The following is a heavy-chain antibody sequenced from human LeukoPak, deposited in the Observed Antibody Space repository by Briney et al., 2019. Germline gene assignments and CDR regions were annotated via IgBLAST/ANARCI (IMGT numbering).Heavy chain of an antibody. CDR1: GGSISSYY. D-gene: IGHD3-3*01. J-gene: IGHJ4*02. V-gene: IGHV4-4*07. CDR2: IYTSGTT. Sequence: SETLSLTCAVSGGSISSYYWSWIRQPAGKGLGWIGRIYTSGTTNYNPSLKSRVTMSVDTSKNQFSLKLSSVTAADTAVYYCARDFWSGYFDYWGQGTLVTVSS. CDR3: ARDFWSGYFDY.